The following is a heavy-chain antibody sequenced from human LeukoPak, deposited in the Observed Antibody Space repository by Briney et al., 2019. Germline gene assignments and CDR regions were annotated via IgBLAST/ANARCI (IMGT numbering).Heavy chain of an antibody. CDR1: GFTFSSFE. CDR3: ARDYCSSPTCLFDY. CDR2: IWNDGSNI. J-gene: IGHJ4*02. V-gene: IGHV3-33*08. Sequence: GGSPRLSCAASGFTFSSFEMNWGRQGPGPGPEWGAFIWNDGSNIYYVDSVKGRFTISRDNSKNTLYLQMNSLRTEDTAVYYCARDYCSSPTCLFDYWGQGTLVTVSS. D-gene: IGHD2-2*01.